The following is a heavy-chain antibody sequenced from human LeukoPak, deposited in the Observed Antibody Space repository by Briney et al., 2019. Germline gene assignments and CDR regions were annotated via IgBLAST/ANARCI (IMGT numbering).Heavy chain of an antibody. CDR2: ISYDGSNK. CDR1: GFTFSSYA. V-gene: IGHV3-30*14. J-gene: IGHJ6*02. Sequence: PGRSLRLSCAASGFTFSSYAMHWVRQAPGKGLEWVAVISYDGSNKYYADSVKGRFTISRDNSKNTLYLQMNSLRAEDTAVYYCARDRTTVTHRYYYYYGMDVWGQGTTVTVSS. CDR3: ARDRTTVTHRYYYYYGMDV. D-gene: IGHD4-17*01.